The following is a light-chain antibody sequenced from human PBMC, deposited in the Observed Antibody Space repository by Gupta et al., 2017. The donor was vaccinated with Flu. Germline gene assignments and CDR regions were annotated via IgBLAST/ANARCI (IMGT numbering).Light chain of an antibody. CDR1: SCVVGNTY. CDR2: DFS. V-gene: IGLV2-14*04. J-gene: IGLJ2*01. CDR3: SSYTCGSTLLVA. Sequence: SCVVGNTYVSLSQQRPGPAPKLMLYDFSNRPSGISNRFSGSKSSSTTSLPLSVLQPEAEADSYCSSYTCGSTLLVAFGGGTKLTVL.